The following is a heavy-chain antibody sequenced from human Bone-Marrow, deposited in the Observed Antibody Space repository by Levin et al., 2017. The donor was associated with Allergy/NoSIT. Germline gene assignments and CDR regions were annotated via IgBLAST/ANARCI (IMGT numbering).Heavy chain of an antibody. CDR1: GYTFSGYY. CDR3: VRGVPLWFGDLWGLKGDFDY. V-gene: IGHV1-2*02. D-gene: IGHD3-10*01. Sequence: GASVKVSCKASGYTFSGYYIHWVRQAPGQGLEWMGWINPNSGATEYAQRFQGRVTTTRDTSISTAFMELSSLRSDDTSVYYCVRGVPLWFGDLWGLKGDFDYWGQGTRVTVSS. CDR2: INPNSGAT. J-gene: IGHJ4*02.